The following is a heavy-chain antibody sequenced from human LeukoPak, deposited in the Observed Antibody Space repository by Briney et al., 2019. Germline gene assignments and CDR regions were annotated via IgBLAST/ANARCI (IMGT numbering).Heavy chain of an antibody. CDR1: GFTFSSYG. D-gene: IGHD3-10*02. CDR2: IWYDGSNK. V-gene: IGHV3-33*01. CDR3: ARVHMPYQQMFGCFDP. J-gene: IGHJ5*02. Sequence: GGSLRLSCAASGFTFSSYGMHWVGQAPGKGLEWVAVIWYDGSNKYYADSVKGRFTISRDNSKNTLYLQMNSLRAEDTAVYYCARVHMPYQQMFGCFDPWGQGTLVTVSS.